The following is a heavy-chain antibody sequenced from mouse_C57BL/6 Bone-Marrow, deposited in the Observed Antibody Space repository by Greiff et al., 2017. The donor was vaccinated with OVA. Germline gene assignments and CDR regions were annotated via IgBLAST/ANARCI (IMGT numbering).Heavy chain of an antibody. D-gene: IGHD1-1*01. Sequence: VQLKQSGPGLAKPSQTLSLTCSVTGYSITSDYWNWIRKFPGNKLEYMGYISYSGSTYYNPSLKSRISITRDTSKNQYYLQLNSVTTEDTATYYCARSLSTVVATPWYFDVWGTGTTVTVSS. CDR2: ISYSGST. CDR1: GYSITSDY. V-gene: IGHV3-8*01. CDR3: ARSLSTVVATPWYFDV. J-gene: IGHJ1*03.